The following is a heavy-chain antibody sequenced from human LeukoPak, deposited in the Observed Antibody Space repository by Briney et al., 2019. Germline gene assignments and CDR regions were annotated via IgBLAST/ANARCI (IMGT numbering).Heavy chain of an antibody. Sequence: TETLSLTCTVSGGSIRHYYWAWIRQPPGKGLEWIGYIYYSGTTKYNPPLQSRVTISVDTSKNQFSLKLSSVTAADTAVYYCARYIAVAGRDAFDIWGQGTMVTVSS. J-gene: IGHJ3*02. CDR3: ARYIAVAGRDAFDI. D-gene: IGHD6-19*01. CDR1: GGSIRHYY. CDR2: IYYSGTT. V-gene: IGHV4-59*08.